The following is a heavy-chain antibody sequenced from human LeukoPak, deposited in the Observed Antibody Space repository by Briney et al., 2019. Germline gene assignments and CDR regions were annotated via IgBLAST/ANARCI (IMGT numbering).Heavy chain of an antibody. J-gene: IGHJ4*02. Sequence: GGSLRLSCAASGFTFSSYGMHWVRQAPGKGLEWVAFIRYDGSNKYYADSVKGRFSISRDNSKNTLYVQINSLRAEDTAVYYCAKDLRSSSSRGGFDYWGQGTLVTVSS. CDR1: GFTFSSYG. V-gene: IGHV3-30*02. CDR2: IRYDGSNK. CDR3: AKDLRSSSSRGGFDY. D-gene: IGHD6-6*01.